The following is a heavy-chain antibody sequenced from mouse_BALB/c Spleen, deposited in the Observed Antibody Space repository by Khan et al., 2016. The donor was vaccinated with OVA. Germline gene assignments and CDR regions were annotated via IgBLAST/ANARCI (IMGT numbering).Heavy chain of an antibody. CDR2: IWSGGST. CDR1: GFSLTSYG. CDR3: ARNYDYDEGLAY. V-gene: IGHV2-2*02. D-gene: IGHD2-4*01. Sequence: QVQLKQSGPGLVQPSQSLSITCTVSGFSLTSYGVHWVRQSPGKGLEWLGVIWSGGSTDYNAAFISRLSISKDNSTSQVFFKMNSLQANDTSIYYCARNYDYDEGLAYWGRGTLVTVSA. J-gene: IGHJ3*01.